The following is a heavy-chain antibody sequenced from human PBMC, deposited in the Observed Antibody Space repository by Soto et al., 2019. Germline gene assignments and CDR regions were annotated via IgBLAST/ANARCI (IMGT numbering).Heavy chain of an antibody. J-gene: IGHJ6*03. CDR2: IIPILGIA. Sequence: GASVKVSCKASVGTFSSNTISWVRQAPGQGLEWMGRIIPILGIANYAQKFQGRVTITADKSTSTAYMELSSLRSEDTAVYYCARDRGGYSSYYYYYMDVWGKGTTVTVSS. V-gene: IGHV1-69*04. D-gene: IGHD5-12*01. CDR1: VGTFSSNT. CDR3: ARDRGGYSSYYYYYMDV.